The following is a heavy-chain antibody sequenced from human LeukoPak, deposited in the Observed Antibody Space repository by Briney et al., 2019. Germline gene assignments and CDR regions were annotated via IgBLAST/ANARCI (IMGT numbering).Heavy chain of an antibody. CDR1: GGSISSDC. CDR3: ARDHSYYGSGYYYGMDV. J-gene: IGHJ6*02. V-gene: IGHV4-59*01. D-gene: IGHD3-10*01. CDR2: IYYSGST. Sequence: AETLSLTCTVSGGSISSDCWRWFRQAAGKGQEWLGYIYYSGSTNYLPSLKSRVTISVDTSKNQFSLKLSSVTAADTAVYYCARDHSYYGSGYYYGMDVWGQGTTVTVSS.